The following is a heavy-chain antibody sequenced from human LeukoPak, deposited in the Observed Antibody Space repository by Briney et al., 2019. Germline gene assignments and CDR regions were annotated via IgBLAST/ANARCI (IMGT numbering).Heavy chain of an antibody. CDR3: ARDAPSRLAAAPGYYGMDV. J-gene: IGHJ6*02. D-gene: IGHD2-15*01. CDR2: IYHDGST. CDR1: GGSISSNNW. Sequence: PSETLSLTCAVSGGSISSNNWWIWVRQSPEKGLEWIGEIYHDGSTNYNPSLKSRVTISVDTSKNQFSLKLSSVTAADTAVYYCARDAPSRLAAAPGYYGMDVWGQGTTVTVSS. V-gene: IGHV4-4*02.